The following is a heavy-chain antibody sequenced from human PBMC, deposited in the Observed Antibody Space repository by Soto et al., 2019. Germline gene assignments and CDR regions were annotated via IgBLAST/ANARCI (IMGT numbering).Heavy chain of an antibody. CDR3: VKGKESGYRGAFDS. J-gene: IGHJ4*02. V-gene: IGHV3-23*01. CDR1: GFNFGSYA. CDR2: VSGSRGSP. Sequence: EEQPLESGGGLVQPGGSLRLSCAASGFNFGSYAMGWVRQAPGKGLEWVSGVSGSRGSPYYADSVKGRLTISKDKSKNTLYLDLNNLRPEDTAVYFCVKGKESGYRGAFDSWGQGTMVTVSS. D-gene: IGHD5-18*01.